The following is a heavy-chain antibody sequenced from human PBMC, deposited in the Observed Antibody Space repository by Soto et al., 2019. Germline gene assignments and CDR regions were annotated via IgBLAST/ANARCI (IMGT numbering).Heavy chain of an antibody. Sequence: PSETLSLTCSVSGGSVRDKTYYWSLIRQPPGKRLEWIGYVYYSATTNYNPTLKSRVTISVDLSKNRFSLRVSSVTTADTALYYCARTTAVPNTLRSRYFFDYWGQGTLVTVSS. J-gene: IGHJ4*02. D-gene: IGHD4-17*01. CDR2: VYYSATT. CDR3: ARTTAVPNTLRSRYFFDY. V-gene: IGHV4-61*01. CDR1: GGSVRDKTYY.